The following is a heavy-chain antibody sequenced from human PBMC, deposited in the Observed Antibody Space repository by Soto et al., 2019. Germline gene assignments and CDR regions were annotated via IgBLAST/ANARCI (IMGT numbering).Heavy chain of an antibody. D-gene: IGHD5-18*01. J-gene: IGHJ6*02. CDR2: IWYDGSNK. CDR1: GFTFGSYG. CDR3: ARDPNTAMVRIYYYYGMDV. Sequence: GGSLRLSCAASGFTFGSYGMHWVRQAPGKGLEWVAVIWYDGSNKYYADSVKGRFTISRDNSKNTLYLQMNSLRAEDTAVYYCARDPNTAMVRIYYYYGMDVWGQGTTVTVSS. V-gene: IGHV3-33*01.